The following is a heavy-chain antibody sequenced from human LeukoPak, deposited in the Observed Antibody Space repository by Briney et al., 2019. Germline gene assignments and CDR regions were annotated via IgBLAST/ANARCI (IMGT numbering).Heavy chain of an antibody. CDR2: IIPIFGKA. Sequence: ASVKVSCKASGGTFISYAISWVRQAPGQGGEWMGRIIPIFGKANYAQKFQGRLTITTDETTSTAYMELSSLRSEDTAVYYCARAEYSSGWYDDAFDIWGQGTMVTVSS. D-gene: IGHD6-19*01. V-gene: IGHV1-69*05. J-gene: IGHJ3*02. CDR1: GGTFISYA. CDR3: ARAEYSSGWYDDAFDI.